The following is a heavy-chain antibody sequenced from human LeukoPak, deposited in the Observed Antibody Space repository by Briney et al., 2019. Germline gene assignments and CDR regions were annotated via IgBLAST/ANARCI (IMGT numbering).Heavy chain of an antibody. V-gene: IGHV3-48*01. CDR3: ARSDCSSTSCYDFDY. CDR1: GFTFSSYA. CDR2: ISSSSSTI. J-gene: IGHJ4*02. D-gene: IGHD2-2*01. Sequence: PGGSLRLSCAASGFTFSSYAMSWVRQAPGKGLEWVSYISSSSSTIYYADSVKGRFTISRDNAKNSLYLQMNSLRAEDTAVYYCARSDCSSTSCYDFDYWGQGTPVTVSS.